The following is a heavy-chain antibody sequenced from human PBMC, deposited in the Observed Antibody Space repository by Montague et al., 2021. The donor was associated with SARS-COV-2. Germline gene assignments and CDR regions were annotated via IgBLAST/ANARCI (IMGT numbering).Heavy chain of an antibody. CDR3: ARRLWLRGAFDI. J-gene: IGHJ3*02. CDR2: IYYSGST. V-gene: IGHV4-59*08. CDR1: GGSISSYY. D-gene: IGHD5-18*01. Sequence: SETLSLTCTVSGGSISSYYWSWIRQPPGKGLEWIGYIYYSGSTNYNPSLTSRVTISVDTSKNQISLKLSSVTAADTAVYYCARRLWLRGAFDIWGQGTMVTVSS.